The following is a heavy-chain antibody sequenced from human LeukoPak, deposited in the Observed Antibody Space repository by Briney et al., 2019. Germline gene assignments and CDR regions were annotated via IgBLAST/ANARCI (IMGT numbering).Heavy chain of an antibody. CDR1: GFIVSSNH. CDR2: IDSGGNT. D-gene: IGHD2-21*02. J-gene: IGHJ4*02. V-gene: IGHV3-66*01. Sequence: PGGSLGLSCAASGFIVSSNHMTWVRQAPGKGLEWVSVIDSGGNTYYADSVKGRFIISRDNSKNTLYLQMNSLRVEDTAVYYCASGLVTASLDFDYWGQGTLVTVSS. CDR3: ASGLVTASLDFDY.